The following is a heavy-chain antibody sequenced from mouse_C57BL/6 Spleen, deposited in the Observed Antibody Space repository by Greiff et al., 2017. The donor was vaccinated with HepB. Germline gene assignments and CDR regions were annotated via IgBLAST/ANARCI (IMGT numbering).Heavy chain of an antibody. Sequence: QVQLQQSGAELVKPGASVKLSCKASGYTFTSYWMHWVKQRPGQGLEWIGMIHPNSGSTNYNEKFKSKATLTVDKSSSTAYMQLSSLTSEDSAVYYCARGTGVVAPSRYFDVWGTGTTVTVSS. CDR1: GYTFTSYW. D-gene: IGHD1-1*01. CDR3: ARGTGVVAPSRYFDV. J-gene: IGHJ1*03. V-gene: IGHV1-64*01. CDR2: IHPNSGST.